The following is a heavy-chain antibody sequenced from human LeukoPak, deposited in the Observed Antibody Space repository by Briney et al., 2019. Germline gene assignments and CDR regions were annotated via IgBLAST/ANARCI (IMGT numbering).Heavy chain of an antibody. V-gene: IGHV3-7*01. CDR2: LNQDGSEK. J-gene: IGHJ6*02. D-gene: IGHD2-8*01. CDR1: GFTYNSYW. Sequence: GGSLRLSCVGSGFTYNSYWMTWVRQAPGKGLEWVASLNQDGSEKYYVDSVKGRFTISRDNAEKSLYLQMNSLRDEDTAVYYCAREKYVGMDVWGQGTTVTVSS. CDR3: AREKYVGMDV.